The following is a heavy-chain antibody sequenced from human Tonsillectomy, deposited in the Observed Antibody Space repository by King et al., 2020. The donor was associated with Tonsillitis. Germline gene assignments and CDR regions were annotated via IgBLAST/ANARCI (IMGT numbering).Heavy chain of an antibody. CDR2: ISSSTAYV. CDR3: AGVEGDYYDTIGGYFDL. Sequence: VQLVESGGGLVKPGGSLRLSCAASGFTFTTFSMTWVRQAPGKGLEWVSSISSSTAYVFYADSVKGRFTISRDNAENSLYLQMNSLRAEDTAVYFCAGVEGDYYDTIGGYFDLWGRGTLVTVSS. V-gene: IGHV3-21*01. D-gene: IGHD3-22*01. CDR1: GFTFTTFS. J-gene: IGHJ2*01.